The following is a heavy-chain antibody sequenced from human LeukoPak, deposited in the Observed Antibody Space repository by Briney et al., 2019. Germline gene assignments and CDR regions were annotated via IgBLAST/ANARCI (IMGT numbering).Heavy chain of an antibody. Sequence: SETLSLTCTVSGGSISSSSYYWGWIRQPPGKGVEWIGSIYYSGSTYYNPSLKSRVTISVDTSKNQFSLKLSSVTAADTAVYYCAGYSSSWYDYWGQGTLVTVSS. D-gene: IGHD6-13*01. CDR1: GGSISSSSYY. J-gene: IGHJ4*02. CDR2: IYYSGST. V-gene: IGHV4-39*01. CDR3: AGYSSSWYDY.